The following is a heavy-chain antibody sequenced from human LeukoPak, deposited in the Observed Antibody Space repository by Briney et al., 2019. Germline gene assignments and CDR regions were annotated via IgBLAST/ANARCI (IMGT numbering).Heavy chain of an antibody. CDR2: IYYSGNT. J-gene: IGHJ4*02. CDR1: GGSISSGDYY. CDR3: ASSALARLSYYYDSSGYYSGDY. Sequence: SQTLSLTCTVSGGSISSGDYYWSWIRQPPGKGLEWIGYIYYSGNTYYNPSLKSRVTISVDTSRNQFSLKLSSVTAADTAVYYCASSALARLSYYYDSSGYYSGDYWGQGTLVTVSS. D-gene: IGHD3-22*01. V-gene: IGHV4-30-4*01.